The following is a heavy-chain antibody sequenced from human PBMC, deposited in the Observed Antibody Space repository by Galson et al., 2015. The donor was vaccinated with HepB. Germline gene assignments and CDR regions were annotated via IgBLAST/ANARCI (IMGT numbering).Heavy chain of an antibody. D-gene: IGHD2-2*01. V-gene: IGHV3-53*01. CDR1: GFTFNTNH. CDR3: ARYWGSPSCYSARGGTFDY. J-gene: IGHJ4*02. Sequence: SLRLSCAASGFTFNTNHMTWVRQAPGKGLEWVSVIYNSGNTNYADSVKGRFTISRDSSRNTLSLQMDSLRAEDTAMFYYARYWGSPSCYSARGGTFDYWGQGTLVTASP. CDR2: IYNSGNT.